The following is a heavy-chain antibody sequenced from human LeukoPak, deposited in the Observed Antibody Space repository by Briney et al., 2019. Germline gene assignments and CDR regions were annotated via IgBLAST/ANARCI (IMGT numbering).Heavy chain of an antibody. CDR1: GFTFSSYA. CDR2: ISSSGSTI. J-gene: IGHJ4*02. D-gene: IGHD3-22*01. Sequence: SGGSLRLSCAASGFTFSSYAMSWVRQAPGKGLEWVSYISSSGSTIYYADSVKGRFTISRDNAKDSLYLQMNSLRAEDTAVYYCARGDYYDSSGSFDYWGQGTLVTVSS. CDR3: ARGDYYDSSGSFDY. V-gene: IGHV3-48*01.